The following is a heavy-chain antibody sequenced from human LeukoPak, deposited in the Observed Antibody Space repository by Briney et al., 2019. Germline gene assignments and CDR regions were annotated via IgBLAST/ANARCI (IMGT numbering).Heavy chain of an antibody. Sequence: GGSLRLSCAASGFRFSDFTMTWVRQAPGKGLEWVSSITSYSTYIYYADSVKGRFTISRDNAKNSLYLQMNSLRAEDTAVYYCARVNPEVAGSPFDYWGQGTLVTVSS. CDR3: ARVNPEVAGSPFDY. CDR2: ITSYSTYI. D-gene: IGHD6-19*01. J-gene: IGHJ4*02. V-gene: IGHV3-21*01. CDR1: GFRFSDFT.